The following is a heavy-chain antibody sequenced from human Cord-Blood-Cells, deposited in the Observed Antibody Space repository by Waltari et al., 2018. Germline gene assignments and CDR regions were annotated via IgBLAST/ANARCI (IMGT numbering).Heavy chain of an antibody. V-gene: IGHV3-30*04. D-gene: IGHD3-16*01. CDR1: GFPFRSYA. Sequence: QVQLVESGGGVVQLGRSLRLSCAASGFPFRSYAMHWVRQAPGKGLEWVAVISYDGSNKYYADSVKGRFTISRDNSKNTLYLQMNSLRAEDTAVYYCAREVASVGAFDYWGQGTLVTVSS. CDR3: AREVASVGAFDY. J-gene: IGHJ4*02. CDR2: ISYDGSNK.